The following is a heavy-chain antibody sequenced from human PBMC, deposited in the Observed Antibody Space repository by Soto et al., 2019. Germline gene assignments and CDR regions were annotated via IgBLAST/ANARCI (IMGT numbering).Heavy chain of an antibody. D-gene: IGHD2-21*02. J-gene: IGHJ5*02. CDR3: VRTAEWFDP. CDR1: GASITSGDYS. V-gene: IGHV4-30-4*08. Sequence: QVQLQESGPGLVKPSQTLALTCTVSGASITSGDYSWTWIRQTPGKGLEWIGYIYYRGNTYYNPSLKSRVSIPLDTSKNKFSLKMTSVTVADTAVYYCVRTAEWFDPWGQGTLVTVSS. CDR2: IYYRGNT.